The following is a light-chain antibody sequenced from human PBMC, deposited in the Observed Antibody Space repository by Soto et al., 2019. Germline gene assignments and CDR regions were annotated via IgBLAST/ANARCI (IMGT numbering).Light chain of an antibody. CDR1: QSVSSSY. Sequence: EIVMTQSPGTLSLSPGERATLSCRASQSVSSSYLAWYQQKPGQAPRLLIYGASSRATGIPDRFSGSGSGIDFTLTISRLEPEDFALYYCQQYGSSPVTFGPGTKVDIK. V-gene: IGKV3-20*01. CDR2: GAS. J-gene: IGKJ3*01. CDR3: QQYGSSPVT.